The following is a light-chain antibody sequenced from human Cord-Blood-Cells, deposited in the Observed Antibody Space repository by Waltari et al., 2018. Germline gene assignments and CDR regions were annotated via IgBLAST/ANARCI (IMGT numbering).Light chain of an antibody. Sequence: EIVMTQSPATLSVSPGESATLSCRASQSVSSNLAWYQQKPGQAPRPLIYGASTRATGSPARFRGSGSGTEFTLTISSLQSEDFAVYYCQQYNNWPLTFGGGTKVEIK. CDR2: GAS. CDR1: QSVSSN. J-gene: IGKJ4*01. CDR3: QQYNNWPLT. V-gene: IGKV3-15*01.